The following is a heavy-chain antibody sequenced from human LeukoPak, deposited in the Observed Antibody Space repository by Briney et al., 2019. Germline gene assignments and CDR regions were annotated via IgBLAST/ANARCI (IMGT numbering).Heavy chain of an antibody. J-gene: IGHJ1*01. V-gene: IGHV1-3*01. D-gene: IGHD6-19*01. CDR3: ARDFIAVGGSNLFLMV. CDR2: INAANGNS. Sequence: ASVKLSCKASGYTFSNFAIHWVRQAPGQGLEWMGRINAANGNSVYSEKLQGRVTISRDTSASTAYMEVGSLKSEDTGIYFCARDFIAVGGSNLFLMVWGQGTLVTVSS. CDR1: GYTFSNFA.